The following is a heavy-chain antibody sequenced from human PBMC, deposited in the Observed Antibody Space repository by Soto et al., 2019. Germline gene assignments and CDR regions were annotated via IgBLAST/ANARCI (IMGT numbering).Heavy chain of an antibody. Sequence: EVQLVESGGGLVQPGESLRLSCAASGFTFSSYWMHWIRQAPGKGLVWVSRVSSDGSSTVYANSVKGRLTISRDNAKNTVYLQMNSRSDEDTAVYYCARGLPNFSSFDSWGQGTLVTVSS. V-gene: IGHV3-74*01. D-gene: IGHD5-12*01. CDR1: GFTFSSYW. J-gene: IGHJ4*02. CDR3: ARGLPNFSSFDS. CDR2: VSSDGSST.